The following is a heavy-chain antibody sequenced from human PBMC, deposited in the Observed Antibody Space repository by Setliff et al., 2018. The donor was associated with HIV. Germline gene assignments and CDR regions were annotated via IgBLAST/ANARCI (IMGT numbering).Heavy chain of an antibody. Sequence: GGSLRLSCSASGFQFTPYVFHWVRQAPGKGLEWVALISYHGGDKNFADSVKGRFTISRDNSKNTLYLQMNSLRSEDTAVYYCARDQKLELRDYYYYYMDVWGRGTTVTVSS. V-gene: IGHV3-30*04. CDR3: ARDQKLELRDYYYYYMDV. D-gene: IGHD1-7*01. CDR1: GFQFTPYV. CDR2: ISYHGGDK. J-gene: IGHJ6*03.